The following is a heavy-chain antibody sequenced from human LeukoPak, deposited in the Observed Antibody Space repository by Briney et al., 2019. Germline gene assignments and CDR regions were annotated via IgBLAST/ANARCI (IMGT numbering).Heavy chain of an antibody. CDR1: GFTFSSYA. CDR3: AKDPTYYYDPAPWDYFDY. D-gene: IGHD3-22*01. J-gene: IGHJ4*02. Sequence: GGSLRLSCAASGFTFSSYAMSWVRQAPGKGLEWVSAISGSGGSTYYADSVKGRFTISRDNSKNTLYLQMNSLRAEDTAVYYCAKDPTYYYDPAPWDYFDYWGQGTLVTVSS. V-gene: IGHV3-23*01. CDR2: ISGSGGST.